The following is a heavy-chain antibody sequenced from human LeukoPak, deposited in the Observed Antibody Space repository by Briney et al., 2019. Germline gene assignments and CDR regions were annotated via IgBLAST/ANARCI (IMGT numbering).Heavy chain of an antibody. Sequence: SETLSLTCTVSGGSISSYYWSCIPQPAGKGLEWIGRFYSGSTNYNPSLKSRVTMPVDTSKNQFSLKLSSVTAADTAVYYCARDSRIMGAPGAFDYWGQGTLVTVSS. D-gene: IGHD1-26*01. J-gene: IGHJ4*02. CDR3: ARDSRIMGAPGAFDY. CDR1: GGSISSYY. V-gene: IGHV4-4*07. CDR2: FYSGST.